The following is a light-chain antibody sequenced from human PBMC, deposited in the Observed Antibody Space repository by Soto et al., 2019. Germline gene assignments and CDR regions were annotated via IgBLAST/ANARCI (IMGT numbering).Light chain of an antibody. V-gene: IGKV1-5*01. CDR2: VAS. CDR1: QSIASY. Sequence: DVQMTQSPSSLSASVGDRVTITGRASQSIASYLNWYQQRPGKAPKLLIYVASNLQSGVPSRFSGSGAGTEFTLTISSLQPDDVATYYCQQYNSSSQTFGQGTKVDIK. CDR3: QQYNSSSQT. J-gene: IGKJ1*01.